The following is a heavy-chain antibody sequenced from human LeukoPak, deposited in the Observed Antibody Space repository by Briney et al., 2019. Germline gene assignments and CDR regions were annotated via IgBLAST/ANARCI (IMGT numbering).Heavy chain of an antibody. CDR1: GFTVSSNY. CDR2: IYSGGSA. Sequence: GGSLRLSCAASGFTVSSNYMSWVRQAPGKGLEWVSVIYSGGSAYYADFVKGRFTISRDNSKNTLFLQMNSLRAEDTAVYYCARGQSSSWYNYFDYWGQGTLVTVSS. CDR3: ARGQSSSWYNYFDY. D-gene: IGHD6-13*01. J-gene: IGHJ4*02. V-gene: IGHV3-53*01.